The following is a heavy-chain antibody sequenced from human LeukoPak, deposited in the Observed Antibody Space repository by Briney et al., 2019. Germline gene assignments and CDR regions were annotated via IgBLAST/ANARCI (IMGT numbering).Heavy chain of an antibody. CDR1: GFTFSSYW. V-gene: IGHV3-74*01. D-gene: IGHD5-18*01. CDR3: ARVLAETAMVLNFDY. J-gene: IGHJ4*02. CDR2: INSDGSRI. Sequence: GGSLRLSCAASGFTFSSYWMHWVRQAPGEGLVWVSRINSDGSRISYADSVKGRFTISRDNAKNTLYLQMNSLRAEDTAVYYCARVLAETAMVLNFDYWGQGTQVTVSS.